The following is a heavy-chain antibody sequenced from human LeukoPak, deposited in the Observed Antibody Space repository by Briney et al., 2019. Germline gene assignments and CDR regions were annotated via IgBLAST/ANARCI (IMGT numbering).Heavy chain of an antibody. Sequence: ASVKVSCKASGYTFTGYYMHWVRQAPGQGLEWMGWTNPNSGGTNYAQKFQGRVTMTRDTSISTAYMELSRLRSDDTAVYYCARGSTSPWGSYRYPWGQGTLVTVSS. V-gene: IGHV1-2*02. J-gene: IGHJ5*02. CDR1: GYTFTGYY. CDR2: TNPNSGGT. CDR3: ARGSTSPWGSYRYP. D-gene: IGHD3-16*02.